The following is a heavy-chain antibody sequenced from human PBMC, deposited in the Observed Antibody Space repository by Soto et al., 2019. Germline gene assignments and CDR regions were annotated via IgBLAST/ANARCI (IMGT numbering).Heavy chain of an antibody. CDR1: GGSISSGDYY. J-gene: IGHJ6*02. D-gene: IGHD4-17*01. CDR3: GRDQYGDYDYGTDV. Sequence: QLQLQESGPGLVKPSQTLSLTCTVSGGSISSGDYYWSWIRQPPGKGLEWIGYIYYYGSTYYNPSLKSRVTLSVDTSKNQFSLKRSSVTVADTAVYYCGRDQYGDYDYGTDVWGQGPTVTVSS. CDR2: IYYYGST. V-gene: IGHV4-30-4*01.